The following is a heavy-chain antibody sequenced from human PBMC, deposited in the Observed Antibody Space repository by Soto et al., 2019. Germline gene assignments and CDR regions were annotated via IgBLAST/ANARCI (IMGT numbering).Heavy chain of an antibody. CDR3: ARAATPIVGDRPLDN. Sequence: GGSLRLSCAVSGFTFSGYAMTWVRQAPGKGLEWVSTIRGSGANTYYADSVKGRFTVSRDNSKNILYLHMNSLRADDTAVYYCARAATPIVGDRPLDNWGQGTLVTVSS. CDR2: IRGSGANT. V-gene: IGHV3-23*01. J-gene: IGHJ4*02. CDR1: GFTFSGYA. D-gene: IGHD1-26*01.